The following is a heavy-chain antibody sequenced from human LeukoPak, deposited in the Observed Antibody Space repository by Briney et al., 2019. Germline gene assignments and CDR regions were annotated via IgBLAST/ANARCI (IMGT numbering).Heavy chain of an antibody. CDR1: GFTFSSSW. J-gene: IGHJ4*02. V-gene: IGHV3-7*01. D-gene: IGHD3-22*01. CDR2: IKQDGSEK. CDR3: ARGDYYDRFFDY. Sequence: GGSLRLSCAASGFTFSSSWMNWVRQAPGKGLEWVADIKQDGSEKYYVDSVKGRFTISRDNANNSLFLQMNSLRAEDTAVYYCARGDYYDRFFDYWGQGTLVTVSS.